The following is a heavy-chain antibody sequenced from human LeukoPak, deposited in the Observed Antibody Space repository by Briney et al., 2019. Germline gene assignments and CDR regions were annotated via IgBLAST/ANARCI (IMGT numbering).Heavy chain of an antibody. CDR3: ARAYSNYPRGDY. V-gene: IGHV3-21*01. CDR2: ISSSSSYI. J-gene: IGHJ4*02. Sequence: GGSLRLSCAASGFTFSNYGMHWVRQAPGKGLEWVSSISSSSSYIYYADSVKGRFTISRDNAKNSLYLQMNSLRAEDTAVYYCARAYSNYPRGDYWGQGTLVTVSS. D-gene: IGHD4-11*01. CDR1: GFTFSNYG.